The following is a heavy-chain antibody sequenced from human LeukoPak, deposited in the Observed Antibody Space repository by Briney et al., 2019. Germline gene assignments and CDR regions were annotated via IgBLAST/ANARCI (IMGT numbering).Heavy chain of an antibody. CDR1: GFTFSSYW. V-gene: IGHV3-7*01. CDR2: IKKDGSEK. D-gene: IGHD2-2*01. CDR3: VRAGFIAVDPSARVGGRGPFDY. Sequence: GGSLRLSCAASGFTFSSYWMSWVRQAPGKGLEWVANIKKDGSEKDYVDSVKGRFTISRDNAKNSLYLQMNSLRVDDTAVYYCVRAGFIAVDPSARVGGRGPFDYWGQGTLVTVSS. J-gene: IGHJ4*02.